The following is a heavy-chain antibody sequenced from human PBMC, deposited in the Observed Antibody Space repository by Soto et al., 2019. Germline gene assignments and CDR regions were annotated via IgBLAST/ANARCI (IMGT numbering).Heavy chain of an antibody. J-gene: IGHJ4*02. CDR2: ISSSSSYI. CDR3: ARDYSSGYYLVDY. D-gene: IGHD3-22*01. V-gene: IGHV3-21*01. CDR1: GFTFSSYS. Sequence: GGSLRLSCAASGFTFSSYSMNWVRQAPGKGLEWVSSISSSSSYIYYADSVKGRFTISRDNAKNSLYLQMNSLRAEDTAVYYCARDYSSGYYLVDYSGQGTLVTVSS.